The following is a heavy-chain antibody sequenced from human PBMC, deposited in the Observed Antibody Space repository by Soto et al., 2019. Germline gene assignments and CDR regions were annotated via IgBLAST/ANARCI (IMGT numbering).Heavy chain of an antibody. D-gene: IGHD5-18*01. CDR3: AIALASSNGSSNLPLHY. Sequence: PGGSLRRSCAASGFTFDDYGMHCVRQAPGKGLEWFSGISCNSGIVGYADSVKGRFIISIDNGKKSLYLQMNNLRHEDTALYYCAIALASSNGSSNLPLHYWGRGTLVP. CDR1: GFTFDDYG. CDR2: ISCNSGIV. V-gene: IGHV3-9*01. J-gene: IGHJ4*02.